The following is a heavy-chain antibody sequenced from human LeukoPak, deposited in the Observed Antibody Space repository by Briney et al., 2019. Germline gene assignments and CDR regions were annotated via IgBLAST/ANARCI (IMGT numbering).Heavy chain of an antibody. CDR3: AREISSWYRTEGRFDP. V-gene: IGHV3-23*01. D-gene: IGHD6-13*01. CDR1: GFTFSSYD. Sequence: GGSLRLSCAASGFTFSSYDMSWVRQAPGKGLEWVSVVSGSGDSTYYAGSVKGQFTISRDNSKTTLFLQMNILRAEDTAVYYCAREISSWYRTEGRFDPWGQGTLVTVSS. CDR2: VSGSGDST. J-gene: IGHJ5*02.